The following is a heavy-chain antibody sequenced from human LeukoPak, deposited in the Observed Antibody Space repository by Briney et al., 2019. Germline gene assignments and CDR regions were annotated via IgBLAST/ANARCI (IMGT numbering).Heavy chain of an antibody. CDR2: INPSGGRT. CDR3: ARVNNYYDSSGYYSAEYFQH. CDR1: GGTFSSYA. D-gene: IGHD3-22*01. Sequence: ASVKVSCKASGGTFSSYAISWVRQAPGQGLEWMGIINPSGGRTSYAQKFQGRVTMTRDTSTSTVYMELSSLRSEDTAVYYCARVNNYYDSSGYYSAEYFQHWGQGTLVTVSS. V-gene: IGHV1-46*01. J-gene: IGHJ1*01.